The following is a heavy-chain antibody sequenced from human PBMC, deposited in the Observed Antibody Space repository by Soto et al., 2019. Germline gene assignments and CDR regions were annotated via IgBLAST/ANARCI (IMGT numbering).Heavy chain of an antibody. CDR3: ARARGVDS. CDR2: MSYDGTKQ. D-gene: IGHD3-16*01. J-gene: IGHJ5*01. Sequence: GGSLRLSCAASGFTFSTYGMHWVRQAPGKGLEWVAAMSYDGTKQYYVDSVKGRFTISRDNSRNTLYLQMNSLRAEDTAVYYCARARGVDSWGQGTLVTVSS. V-gene: IGHV3-30*03. CDR1: GFTFSTYG.